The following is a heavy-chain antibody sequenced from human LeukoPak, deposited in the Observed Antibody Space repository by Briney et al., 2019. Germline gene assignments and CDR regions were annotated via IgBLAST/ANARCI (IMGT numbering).Heavy chain of an antibody. CDR3: ASQPAATDGDY. D-gene: IGHD2-2*01. CDR2: IIQDGSEK. Sequence: GGSLRLSCATSGFTFNSFWMTCVRQAPGEGLEWVANIIQDGSEKNYVDSVKGRFTISRDNAKNSLCLQMNSLRAEDTAVYYCASQPAATDGDYWGQGTLATVSS. J-gene: IGHJ4*02. V-gene: IGHV3-7*03. CDR1: GFTFNSFW.